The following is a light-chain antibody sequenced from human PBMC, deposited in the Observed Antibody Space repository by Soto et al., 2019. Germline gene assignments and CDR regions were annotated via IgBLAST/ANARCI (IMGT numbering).Light chain of an antibody. V-gene: IGKV3-20*01. CDR1: QSVSSSC. CDR3: QQYGSSPRT. CDR2: DAS. Sequence: VFTQSPGTLSFSPGGRATLSCRASQSVSSSCLAWYQQKPGQAPRLLIYDASSRATGIPDRFSGGGSGTAFTLTISRLEPEDFAMYYCQQYGSSPRTFGQGTKVDIK. J-gene: IGKJ1*01.